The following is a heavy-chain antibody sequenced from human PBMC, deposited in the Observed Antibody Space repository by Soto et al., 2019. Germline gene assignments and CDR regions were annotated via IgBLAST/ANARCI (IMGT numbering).Heavy chain of an antibody. CDR3: ARGDVHDF. D-gene: IGHD3-10*02. CDR2: IKNDGSST. V-gene: IGHV3-74*01. CDR1: AVTFSTYW. J-gene: IGHJ2*01. Sequence: GGSLRLSCAASAVTFSTYWKHLVRQAPGKKLVWVSRIKNDGSSTSYADSVKGRFTISRDNAKNTLYLQMTSLRAEDTAVYYCARGDVHDFWGRGSVVTVSS.